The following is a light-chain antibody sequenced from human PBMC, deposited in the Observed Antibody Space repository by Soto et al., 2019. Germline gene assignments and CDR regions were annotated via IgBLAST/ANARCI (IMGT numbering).Light chain of an antibody. V-gene: IGKV1-39*01. Sequence: DIQMTQSPSSLSASVRDRVTITCRASQSISSYLNWYQQKPGKAPKLLIYAASSLQSGVPSRFSGSGSGSDFTLTISSLQPEDFATYYCQQSYNTLSWTFGQGTKVDIK. CDR2: AAS. CDR1: QSISSY. CDR3: QQSYNTLSWT. J-gene: IGKJ1*01.